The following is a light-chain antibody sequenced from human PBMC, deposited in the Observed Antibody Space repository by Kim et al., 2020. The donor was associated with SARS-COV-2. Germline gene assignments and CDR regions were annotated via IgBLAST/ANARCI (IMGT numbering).Light chain of an antibody. CDR2: DVN. V-gene: IGLV2-14*04. Sequence: GPSITISCTGTSSDVGGYNYVSWYQQHPGKAPKLMIYDVNKWPSGVSNRFSGSKSGNTASLTISGLQAEDEAEYYCSSYRNTNTWVFGGGTQLTVL. CDR1: SSDVGGYNY. J-gene: IGLJ3*02. CDR3: SSYRNTNTWV.